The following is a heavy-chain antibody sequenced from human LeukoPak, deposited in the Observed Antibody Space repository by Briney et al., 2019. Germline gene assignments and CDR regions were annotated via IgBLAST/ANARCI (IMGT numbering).Heavy chain of an antibody. Sequence: PSETLSLTCTVSGGSVSSGSYYWSWIRQPPGKGLEWIGYIYYSGSTNYNPFLKSRVTISVDTSKNQFSLKLSSVTAADTAAYYCARAGSWKLNFDYWGQGTLVTVSS. CDR3: ARAGSWKLNFDY. D-gene: IGHD6-13*01. J-gene: IGHJ4*02. CDR2: IYYSGST. CDR1: GGSVSSGSYY. V-gene: IGHV4-61*01.